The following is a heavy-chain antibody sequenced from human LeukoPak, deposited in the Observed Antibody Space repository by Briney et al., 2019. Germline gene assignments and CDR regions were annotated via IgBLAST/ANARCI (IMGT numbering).Heavy chain of an antibody. V-gene: IGHV3-7*01. CDR1: GFSFTNYW. J-gene: IGHJ4*02. CDR2: VKEDGTTK. CDR3: VSQEVVPH. D-gene: IGHD2-15*01. Sequence: GSLRLSCAASGFSFTNYWMSWVRQAPGKGLEWVANVKEDGTTKQYVDSVKGRFTISRDNAKNSLFLQMDSLRAEDTAVYYCVSQEVVPHWGQGTLVSVSS.